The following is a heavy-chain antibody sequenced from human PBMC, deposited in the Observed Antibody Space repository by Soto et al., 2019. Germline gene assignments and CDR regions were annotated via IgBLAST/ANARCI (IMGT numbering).Heavy chain of an antibody. Sequence: EVQLVESGGGLVQPGGSLRLSCAASGFTFSGYWMNWVRQAPGKGLEWVANIKQGGSEKNYVDSVKGRFTISRDNAKNSLYLQMNSLRAEYTALYDCGRAMEVWGQGTTVIVSS. CDR3: GRAMEV. J-gene: IGHJ6*02. CDR2: IKQGGSEK. V-gene: IGHV3-7*01. D-gene: IGHD3-10*01. CDR1: GFTFSGYW.